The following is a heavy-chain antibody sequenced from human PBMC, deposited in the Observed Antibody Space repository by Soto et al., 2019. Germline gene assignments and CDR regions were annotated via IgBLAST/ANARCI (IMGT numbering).Heavy chain of an antibody. CDR3: ARVVNQYYDSSGYQPNFDY. D-gene: IGHD3-22*01. CDR1: GGSISSGGYY. J-gene: IGHJ4*02. CDR2: IYYSGST. Sequence: SETLSLTCAVSGGSISSGGYYWSWIRQHPGKGLEWIGYIYYSGSTYYNPSLKSRVTISVDTSKNQFSLKLRSVTAADTAVYYCARVVNQYYDSSGYQPNFDYWGQGTLVTVYS. V-gene: IGHV4-31*11.